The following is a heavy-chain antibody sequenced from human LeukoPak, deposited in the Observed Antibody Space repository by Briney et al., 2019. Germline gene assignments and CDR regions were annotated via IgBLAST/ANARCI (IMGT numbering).Heavy chain of an antibody. D-gene: IGHD3-9*01. J-gene: IGHJ3*02. CDR2: IYYSGST. V-gene: IGHV4-59*01. CDR1: GGSISSYY. CDR3: ARGHDILTGETPI. Sequence: PSETLSLTCTVSGGSISSYYWSWIRQPPGKGLEWIGYIYYSGSTNYNPSLKSRVTISVDTSKNQFSLKLSSVTAADTAVYYCARGHDILTGETPIWGQGTMVTVSS.